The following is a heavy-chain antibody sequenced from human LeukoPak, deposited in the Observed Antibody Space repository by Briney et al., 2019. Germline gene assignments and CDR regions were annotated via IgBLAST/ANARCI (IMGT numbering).Heavy chain of an antibody. CDR2: VTPNTGGT. CDR1: GYTFTGYR. D-gene: IGHD4-23*01. J-gene: IGHJ4*02. Sequence: ASVKVSCKASGYTFTGYRLHWVRQAPGQGLEWMGWVTPNTGGTFYAQKFQGRVTMTRDTSISTAYMELSRLRSDDTAMYYCARETVVTQGSYYFDYWGQGTLVTVSS. V-gene: IGHV1-2*02. CDR3: ARETVVTQGSYYFDY.